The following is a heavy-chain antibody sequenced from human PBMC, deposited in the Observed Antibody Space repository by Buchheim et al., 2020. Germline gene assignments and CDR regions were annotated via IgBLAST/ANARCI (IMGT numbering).Heavy chain of an antibody. CDR2: VYYTGST. D-gene: IGHD2-15*01. CDR1: GGSVSSSLYY. Sequence: QVQLQESGPGLVKPSETLSLTCSVSGGSVSSSLYYWSWIRQSPGRGLEYIGFVYYTGSTNVNPSLRGRVTMSVDTSKSPFSLKATSVSAADTALYFCARGTKSYCRGGGCFSVFDSWGQG. V-gene: IGHV4-61*01. CDR3: ARGTKSYCRGGGCFSVFDS. J-gene: IGHJ4*02.